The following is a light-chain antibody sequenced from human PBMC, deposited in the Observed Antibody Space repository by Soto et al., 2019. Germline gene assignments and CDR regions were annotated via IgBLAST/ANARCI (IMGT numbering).Light chain of an antibody. CDR2: GIS. CDR3: QQYNNWPPRT. CDR1: QSVNSN. Sequence: EIAMTQSPATLSVSPGERATLSCRASQSVNSNYLAWYQQKPGQAPRLLIYGISKRATDIPDRFSGSGSGTEFTLTISSLQSEDFAVYYCQQYNNWPPRTFGQGTKVDTK. V-gene: IGKV3D-15*01. J-gene: IGKJ1*01.